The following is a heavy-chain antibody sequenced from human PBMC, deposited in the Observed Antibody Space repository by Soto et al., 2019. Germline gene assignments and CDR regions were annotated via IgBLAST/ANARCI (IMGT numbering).Heavy chain of an antibody. CDR3: ARLRTYDLMTAPDY. J-gene: IGHJ4*02. Sequence: QVQLQESGPGLVKPSGTLSLTCVVSGGSISSSNWWSWVRQPPGKGLEWIGEIYHSGRTNYNPSLKSGVSISLDKSKNQFSLKLSSVTAADTAVYYCARLRTYDLMTAPDYWGQGTLVTVSS. D-gene: IGHD2-21*02. CDR2: IYHSGRT. V-gene: IGHV4-4*02. CDR1: GGSISSSNW.